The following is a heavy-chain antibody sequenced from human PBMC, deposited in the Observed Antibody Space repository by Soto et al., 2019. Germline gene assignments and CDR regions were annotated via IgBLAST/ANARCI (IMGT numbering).Heavy chain of an antibody. CDR1: GYTFTSYG. CDR3: ARDLRARLRKDGSGSPYPGGY. V-gene: IGHV1-18*01. D-gene: IGHD3-10*01. Sequence: ASVKVSCKASGYTFTSYGISWVRQAPGQGLEWMGWISAYNGNTNYAQKLQGRVTMTTDTSTSTAYMELRSLRSDDTAVYYCARDLRARLRKDGSGSPYPGGYWGQGTLVTVSS. CDR2: ISAYNGNT. J-gene: IGHJ4*02.